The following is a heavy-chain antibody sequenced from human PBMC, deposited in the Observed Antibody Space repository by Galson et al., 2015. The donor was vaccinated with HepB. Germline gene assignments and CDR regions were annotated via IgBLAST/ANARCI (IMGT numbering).Heavy chain of an antibody. J-gene: IGHJ3*02. D-gene: IGHD4-17*01. CDR1: GGSISSSNW. V-gene: IGHV4-4*02. CDR3: AREDYGDYLGVSAFDI. Sequence: SEPLPLTCAVSGGSISSSNWWSWVRQPPGKGLEWIGEIYHSGSTDYNPSLKSRVTISVVTSKNQFSLKLSSVTAADTAVYYCAREDYGDYLGVSAFDIWGQGTMVTVSS. CDR2: IYHSGST.